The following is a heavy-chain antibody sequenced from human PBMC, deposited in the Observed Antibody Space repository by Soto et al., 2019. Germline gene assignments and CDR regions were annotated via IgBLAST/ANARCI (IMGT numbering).Heavy chain of an antibody. D-gene: IGHD2-2*01. Sequence: QVQLVESGGGVVQPGRSLRLSCAASGFSFSIYGMHWVRQAPGKGLEWVAVISYDGSNKQYADSVKGRFTISRDNSKNTVYLQMNSLRTEDAAVYYCAKDDLDPCSRISCYDFDSWGQGTLVTVSS. V-gene: IGHV3-30*18. CDR1: GFSFSIYG. CDR2: ISYDGSNK. CDR3: AKDDLDPCSRISCYDFDS. J-gene: IGHJ4*02.